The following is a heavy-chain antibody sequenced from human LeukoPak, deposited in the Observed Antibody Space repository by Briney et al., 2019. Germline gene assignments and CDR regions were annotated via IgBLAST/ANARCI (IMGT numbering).Heavy chain of an antibody. CDR3: ASTSPDFWSGYLKYYFDY. J-gene: IGHJ4*02. CDR2: IIPIFGTA. CDR1: GGTFSSYA. Sequence: SVKVSCKASGGTFSSYAISWVRQAPGQGLEWMGGIIPIFGTANYAQKFQGRVTITADESTSTAYMELSSLRSEDTAMYYCASTSPDFWSGYLKYYFDYWGQGTLVTVSS. D-gene: IGHD3-3*01. V-gene: IGHV1-69*13.